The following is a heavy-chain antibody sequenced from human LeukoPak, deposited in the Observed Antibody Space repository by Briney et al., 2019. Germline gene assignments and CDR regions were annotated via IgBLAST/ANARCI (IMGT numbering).Heavy chain of an antibody. J-gene: IGHJ4*02. Sequence: SETLSLTCTVSSGSISSSNWSWLRQPPGKGLEWIGHIYYSGSTDFHPSLKSRVTISVDTSNDQFSLRLSSVTAADTAVYYCARRKSGTYYFDYWGQGTLVTVSS. CDR2: IYYSGST. D-gene: IGHD1-26*01. CDR3: ARRKSGTYYFDY. V-gene: IGHV4-59*08. CDR1: SGSISSSN.